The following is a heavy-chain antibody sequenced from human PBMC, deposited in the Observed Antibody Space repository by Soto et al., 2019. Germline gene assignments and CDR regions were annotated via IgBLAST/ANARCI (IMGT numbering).Heavy chain of an antibody. Sequence: GGSLRLSCAASGFTFDDYTMHWVRQAPGKGLEWVSLISWDGGSTYYADSVKGRFTISRDNSKNSLYLQMNSLRTEDTALYYCAKDLYGSSGYYHYYYYGMDVWGQGTTVTVSS. J-gene: IGHJ6*02. CDR1: GFTFDDYT. CDR3: AKDLYGSSGYYHYYYYGMDV. D-gene: IGHD3-22*01. V-gene: IGHV3-43*01. CDR2: ISWDGGST.